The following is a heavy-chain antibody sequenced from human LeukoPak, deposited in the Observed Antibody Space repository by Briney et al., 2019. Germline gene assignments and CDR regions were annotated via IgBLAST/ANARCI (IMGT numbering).Heavy chain of an antibody. V-gene: IGHV1-2*02. CDR1: GYAFTGYY. CDR2: INPNSGGT. Sequence: GASVKVSCKASGYAFTGYYMHWVRQAPGQGLEWMGWINPNSGGTNYAQKFQGRVTMTRDTSISTAYMELSRLRSDDTAVYYCAREHLVGDYVFFRSYFDYWGQGTLVTVSS. CDR3: AREHLVGDYVFFRSYFDY. D-gene: IGHD4-17*01. J-gene: IGHJ4*02.